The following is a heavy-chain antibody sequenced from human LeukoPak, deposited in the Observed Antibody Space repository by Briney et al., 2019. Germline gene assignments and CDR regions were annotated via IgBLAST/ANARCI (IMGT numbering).Heavy chain of an antibody. Sequence: ASVTVSCKASGYTFTSYGISWVRQAPGQGLEWVAWISAYNSNKNSAEKFQGRVTMTIDTSTSTAYMELRSLKSDDTAVYYCVRHIKPAGPWDGMDVWGQGTRSSSP. CDR3: VRHIKPAGPWDGMDV. V-gene: IGHV1-18*04. CDR1: GYTFTSYG. CDR2: ISAYNSNK. D-gene: IGHD1-26*01. J-gene: IGHJ6*02.